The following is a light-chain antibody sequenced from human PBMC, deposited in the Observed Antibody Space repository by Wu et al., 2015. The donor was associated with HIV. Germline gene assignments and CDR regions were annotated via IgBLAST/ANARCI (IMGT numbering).Light chain of an antibody. CDR3: QQYITATWT. J-gene: IGKJ1*01. Sequence: EIVMTQSPATLSVSPGERATLSCRASQSVSSNLAWYQQKPGQAPRLLIYGASTRATGIPARFSGSGSGTEFTLTISSMQSEDFAVYYCQQYITATWTFG. CDR2: GAS. CDR1: QSVSSN. V-gene: IGKV3-15*01.